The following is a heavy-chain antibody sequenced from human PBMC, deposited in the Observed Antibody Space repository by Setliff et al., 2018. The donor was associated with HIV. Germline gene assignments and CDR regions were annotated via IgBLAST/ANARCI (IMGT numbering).Heavy chain of an antibody. Sequence: SETLSLTCTVSGGFISSYWWSWIRQPPGKGLQWIGHISYSGSTNYIPSLKSRVTISVDTLKNQFSLKLSSVTATDTAVYYCARDGRHDRNRWYVTHQYFKYWGQGTLVTVSS. CDR2: ISYSGST. CDR3: ARDGRHDRNRWYVTHQYFKY. CDR1: GGFISSYW. V-gene: IGHV4-59*12. D-gene: IGHD2-15*01. J-gene: IGHJ1*01.